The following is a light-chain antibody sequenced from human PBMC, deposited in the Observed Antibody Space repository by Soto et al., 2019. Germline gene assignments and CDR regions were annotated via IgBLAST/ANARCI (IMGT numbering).Light chain of an antibody. V-gene: IGLV2-14*01. J-gene: IGLJ1*01. CDR3: SSYTGSSIPYV. CDR1: SSDIGAYNH. Sequence: QSALTQPASVSGSPGQSIAISCTGTSSDIGAYNHVSWYQQHPGKAPKLMIYEVSNRPSGVSNRFSGSKSGNMASLTISGLQAEDEADYYCSSYTGSSIPYVFGTGTKLTVL. CDR2: EVS.